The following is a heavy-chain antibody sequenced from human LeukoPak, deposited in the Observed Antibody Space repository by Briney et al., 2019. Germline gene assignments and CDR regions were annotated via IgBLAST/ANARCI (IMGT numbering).Heavy chain of an antibody. CDR3: ASDGAYAMAV. D-gene: IGHD1-26*01. Sequence: GGSLRLSCAASGSAFSRSWIHWVRQAPGKGLVWVSHINNDATRTTYADSVRGRFTISRDNAKNTVSLQMNSLRVEDTAVYYCASDGAYAMAVWGQGITVTVSS. J-gene: IGHJ6*02. CDR1: GSAFSRSW. CDR2: INNDATRT. V-gene: IGHV3-74*01.